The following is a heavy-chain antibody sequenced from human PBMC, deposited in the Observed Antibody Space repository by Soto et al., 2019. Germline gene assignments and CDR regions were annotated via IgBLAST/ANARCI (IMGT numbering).Heavy chain of an antibody. V-gene: IGHV5-51*01. CDR2: IYPADSDT. CDR1: GYSFPSDW. Sequence: PGESLKISCKGSGYSFPSDWIGWVRQMPGKGLEWMGSIYPADSDTRYSPASQGHVTISVDKSISTAYVQWSSLKASDSAIYYCFRGGVTSRTFDYWGQGTLVTVSS. J-gene: IGHJ4*02. CDR3: FRGGVTSRTFDY. D-gene: IGHD3-16*01.